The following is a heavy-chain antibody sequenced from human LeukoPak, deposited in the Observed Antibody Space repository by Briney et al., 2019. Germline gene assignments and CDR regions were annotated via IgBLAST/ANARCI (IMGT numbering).Heavy chain of an antibody. CDR2: ISYDGSNK. CDR1: GFTFSSYG. D-gene: IGHD4-17*01. J-gene: IGHJ6*02. V-gene: IGHV3-30*18. Sequence: GGSLRLSCAVSGFTFSSYGMHWVRQAPGKGLEWVAGISYDGSNKYHADSVKGRFTISRDNSKNTLYLQMNSLRAEDTAVYYCAKDATTVTTDTVYYGMDVWGQGTTVTVSS. CDR3: AKDATTVTTDTVYYGMDV.